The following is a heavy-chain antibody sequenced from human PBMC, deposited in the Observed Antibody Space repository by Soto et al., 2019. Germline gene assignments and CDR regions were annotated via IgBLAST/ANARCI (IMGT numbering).Heavy chain of an antibody. J-gene: IGHJ4*02. CDR1: GFTFSSYG. Sequence: PGGSLRLSCAASGFTFSSYGMHWVRQAPGKGLEWVAAISYDGSNKYYADSVKGRFTISRDNSKNTLYLQMNSLRAEDTAVYYCAKDWRSSGYHYFDYWGQGTLVTVSS. V-gene: IGHV3-30*18. CDR3: AKDWRSSGYHYFDY. CDR2: ISYDGSNK. D-gene: IGHD3-22*01.